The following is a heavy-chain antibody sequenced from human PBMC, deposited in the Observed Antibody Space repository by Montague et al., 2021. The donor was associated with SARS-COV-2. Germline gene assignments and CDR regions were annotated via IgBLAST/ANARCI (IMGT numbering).Heavy chain of an antibody. J-gene: IGHJ3*02. V-gene: IGHV4-31*03. CDR2: IYYTGGT. CDR3: ARGNITPSGFDI. CDR1: GDSISSANYY. Sequence: LSLTCTVPGDSISSANYYWNWIRQSPGKGLEWIGYIYYTGGTHYNPSLESRLTMSIDTSKSQFSLRLSSVTAADTAVYYCARGNITPSGFDIWGQGTVVTVSS. D-gene: IGHD1-14*01.